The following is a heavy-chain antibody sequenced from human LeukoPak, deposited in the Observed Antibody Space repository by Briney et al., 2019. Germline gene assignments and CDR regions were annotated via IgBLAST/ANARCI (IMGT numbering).Heavy chain of an antibody. CDR1: GFTFSSYW. Sequence: PGGSLRLSCAASGFTFSSYWMSWVRQAPGKGLEWVANIKQDGSEKYYVDSVKGRFTISRDNAKNSMYLQMNSLRAEDTAVYYCARDPGIAAAGSVLDYWGQGTLVTVSS. V-gene: IGHV3-7*01. CDR2: IKQDGSEK. J-gene: IGHJ4*02. D-gene: IGHD6-13*01. CDR3: ARDPGIAAAGSVLDY.